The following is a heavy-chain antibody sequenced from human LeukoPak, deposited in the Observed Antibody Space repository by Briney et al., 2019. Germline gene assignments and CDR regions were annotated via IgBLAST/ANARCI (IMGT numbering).Heavy chain of an antibody. CDR3: ARDMLYGSAPPHAFDI. Sequence: SETLSLTCTVSGYSISSGYYWGWIRQPPGKGLEWIGSIYHSGSTYYNPSLKSRVTISIDTSKNQFSLKLSSVTAADTAVYYCARDMLYGSAPPHAFDIWGQGTMVTVSS. CDR2: IYHSGST. D-gene: IGHD3-10*01. J-gene: IGHJ3*02. CDR1: GYSISSGYY. V-gene: IGHV4-38-2*02.